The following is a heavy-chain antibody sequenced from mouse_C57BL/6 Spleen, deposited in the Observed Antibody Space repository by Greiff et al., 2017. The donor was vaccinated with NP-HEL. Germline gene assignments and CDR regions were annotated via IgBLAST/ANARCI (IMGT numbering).Heavy chain of an antibody. CDR2: IYPGSGST. V-gene: IGHV1-55*01. CDR1: GYTFTSYW. CDR3: ARPRTDDYDGFAY. Sequence: QVQLQQPGAELVKPGASVKMSCKASGYTFTSYWITWVKQRPGQGLEWIGDIYPGSGSTNYNEKFKSKATLTVDTSSSTAYMQLSSLTSEDSAVYYCARPRTDDYDGFAYWGQGTLVTVSA. D-gene: IGHD2-4*01. J-gene: IGHJ3*01.